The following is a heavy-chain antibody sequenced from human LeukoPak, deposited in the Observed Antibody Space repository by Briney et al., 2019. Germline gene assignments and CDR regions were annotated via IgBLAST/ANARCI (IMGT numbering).Heavy chain of an antibody. CDR2: ISNDGSNK. CDR3: VKDPSGNYFYFDY. V-gene: IGHV3-30*14. J-gene: IGHJ4*02. Sequence: GRSLRLSCAASGFTFSTYAMHWVRQAPGKGLEWVAVISNDGSNKYYADSVKGRFTISRDNSKNTLYLQMTSLRAEDTAMYYCVKDPSGNYFYFDYWGQGTLVTVSS. D-gene: IGHD1-26*01. CDR1: GFTFSTYA.